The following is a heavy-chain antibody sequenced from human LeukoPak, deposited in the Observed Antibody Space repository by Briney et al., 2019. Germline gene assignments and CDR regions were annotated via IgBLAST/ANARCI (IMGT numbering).Heavy chain of an antibody. CDR2: IIPILGIA. Sequence: GSSVTVSCTASGGTFSSYAISWVRQAPGQGLEWMGRIIPILGIANYAQKFQGRVTITADKSTGTAYMELSSLRSEDTAVYYCARGYYYGSGSYYLLDYWGQGTLVTVSS. J-gene: IGHJ4*02. CDR3: ARGYYYGSGSYYLLDY. V-gene: IGHV1-69*04. D-gene: IGHD3-10*01. CDR1: GGTFSSYA.